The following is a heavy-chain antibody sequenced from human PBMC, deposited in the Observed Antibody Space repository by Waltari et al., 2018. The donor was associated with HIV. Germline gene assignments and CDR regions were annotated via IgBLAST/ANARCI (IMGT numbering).Heavy chain of an antibody. CDR1: GGSFNSYH. D-gene: IGHD1-26*01. V-gene: IGHV4-59*01. CDR3: ARVLFAVGSNWFDP. J-gene: IGHJ5*02. Sequence: QVQLQESGPGLVKPSETLSLTCTVSGGSFNSYHWTWIRQPPGKGLEWIGYIYYNGRTNCNPSLKGRVTISVDTSKNQFSLKLSSVTAADTAVYYCARVLFAVGSNWFDPWGQGTLVTVSS. CDR2: IYYNGRT.